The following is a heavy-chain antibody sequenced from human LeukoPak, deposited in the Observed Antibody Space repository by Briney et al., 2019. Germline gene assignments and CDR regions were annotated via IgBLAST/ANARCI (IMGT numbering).Heavy chain of an antibody. Sequence: ASVKVSCKASGYTFTSYGISWVRQAPGLGLEWMGWISAYNGNTNYAQKLQGRVTMTTDTSTSTAYMELRSLRSDDTAVYYCARDQGGYYYDSSGRPVGDAFDIWGQGTMVTVSS. CDR1: GYTFTSYG. CDR2: ISAYNGNT. J-gene: IGHJ3*02. D-gene: IGHD3-22*01. V-gene: IGHV1-18*01. CDR3: ARDQGGYYYDSSGRPVGDAFDI.